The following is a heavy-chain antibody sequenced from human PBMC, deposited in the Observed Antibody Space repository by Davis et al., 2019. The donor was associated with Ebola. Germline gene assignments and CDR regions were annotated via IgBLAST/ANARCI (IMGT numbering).Heavy chain of an antibody. V-gene: IGHV3-33*06. D-gene: IGHD2-21*02. CDR3: AKGGVTTISGY. Sequence: GESLKISCAASGFTFSSYGMHWVRQAPGKGLEWVAVIWYDGSNKYYADSVKGRFTISRDNSKNTLYLQMNSLRAEDTAVYYCAKGGVTTISGYWGQGTLVTVSS. J-gene: IGHJ4*02. CDR1: GFTFSSYG. CDR2: IWYDGSNK.